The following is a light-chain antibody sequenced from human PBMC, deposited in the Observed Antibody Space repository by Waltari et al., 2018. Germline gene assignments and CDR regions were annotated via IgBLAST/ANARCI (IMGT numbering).Light chain of an antibody. CDR1: QGISSY. V-gene: IGKV1D-8*01. J-gene: IGKJ1*01. CDR3: QQYYSFPPQ. CDR2: AAS. Sequence: VIWMTQSPSLLPASTGARVTIRCRMGQGISSYLPGYQQKQGKAPGTLIYAASTLQSGVPSRFSGSGSGTDFTLTISCLQSEDFATYYCQQYYSFPPQFGQGTKVEIK.